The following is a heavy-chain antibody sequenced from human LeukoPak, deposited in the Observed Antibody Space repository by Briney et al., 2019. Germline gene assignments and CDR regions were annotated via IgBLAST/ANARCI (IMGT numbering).Heavy chain of an antibody. CDR1: GYTFTGYY. V-gene: IGHV1-2*02. CDR2: INPNSGGT. CDR3: ARGSNYYDSSGYYSDY. J-gene: IGHJ4*02. Sequence: GASVKVSCKASGYTFTGYYMHWVRQAPGQGLEWMGWINPNSGGTNYAQKFQGRVTMTRDTSISTAYMELGRLRSDDTAVYYCARGSNYYDSSGYYSDYWGQGTLVTVSS. D-gene: IGHD3-22*01.